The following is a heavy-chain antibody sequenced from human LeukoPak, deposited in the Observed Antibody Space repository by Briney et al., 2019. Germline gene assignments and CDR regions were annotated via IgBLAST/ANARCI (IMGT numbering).Heavy chain of an antibody. D-gene: IGHD3-10*01. CDR1: GFTFTNAW. V-gene: IGHV3-15*05. J-gene: IGHJ4*02. CDR3: TTAIRGIVIPNYFDY. Sequence: GGSLRLSCAASGFTFTNAWMSWVRQAPGKGLEWVGRLKSETDGGTTDYAAPVKGRFTISTDDSQTTLYLQMDSLKTEDAAVYYCTTAIRGIVIPNYFDYWGPGTLVTVSS. CDR2: LKSETDGGTT.